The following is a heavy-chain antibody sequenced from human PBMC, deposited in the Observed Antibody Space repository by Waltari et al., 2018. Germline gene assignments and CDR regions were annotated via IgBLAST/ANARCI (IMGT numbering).Heavy chain of an antibody. V-gene: IGHV3-7*04. Sequence: EVQLVESGGGLVQPGGSLRLSCAASGFTFSGYWIGWVRQAPGKGLEWVANIKQDGSEKYYVDSVKGRFTISRDNAKNSLYLQMNSLRAEDTAVYYCARGMYSFDYWGQGTLVTVSS. CDR1: GFTFSGYW. CDR3: ARGMYSFDY. CDR2: IKQDGSEK. J-gene: IGHJ4*02. D-gene: IGHD2-8*01.